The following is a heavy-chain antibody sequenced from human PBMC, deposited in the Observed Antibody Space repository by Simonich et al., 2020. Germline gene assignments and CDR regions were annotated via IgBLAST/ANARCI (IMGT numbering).Heavy chain of an antibody. CDR2: KWYYGSNK. CDR3: ARERAAAGEAFDY. V-gene: IGHV3-33*01. J-gene: IGHJ4*02. Sequence: QVQLVESGGGVVQPGRSLRLSCAASGFTFSSYGMHWVRQAPGKGLEWGAVKWYYGSNKYYADSVKGRFTISRDNSKNTLYLQMNSLRAEDTAVYYCARERAAAGEAFDYWGQGTLVTVSS. D-gene: IGHD6-13*01. CDR1: GFTFSSYG.